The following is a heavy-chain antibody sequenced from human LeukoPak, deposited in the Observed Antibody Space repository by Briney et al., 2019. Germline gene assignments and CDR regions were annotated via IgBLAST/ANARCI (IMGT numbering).Heavy chain of an antibody. CDR2: IYHSGNT. J-gene: IGHJ4*02. CDR1: GGSISSGGYS. CDR3: ARKGLGGDLFDY. V-gene: IGHV4-30-2*01. Sequence: SQTLSLTCAVSGGSISSGGYSWSWIRQPPGKGLEWIGYIYHSGNTYYNPALKSRVTISVDRSKNQFSLKLSSVTAADTAVYYCARKGLGGDLFDYWGQGTLVTVSS. D-gene: IGHD4-17*01.